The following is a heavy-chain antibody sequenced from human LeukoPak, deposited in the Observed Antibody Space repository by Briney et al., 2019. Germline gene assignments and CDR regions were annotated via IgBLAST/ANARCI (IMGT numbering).Heavy chain of an antibody. CDR3: ATKTSYGDRYFDY. CDR2: ISYDGSNK. J-gene: IGHJ4*02. D-gene: IGHD4-17*01. V-gene: IGHV3-30*03. Sequence: GGSLRLSCAASGFTFSSYGMHWVRQAPGKGLEWVAVISYDGSNKYYADSVKGRFTISRDNSKNTLYLQMNSLRAEDTAIYYCATKTSYGDRYFDYWGQGTLVTVSS. CDR1: GFTFSSYG.